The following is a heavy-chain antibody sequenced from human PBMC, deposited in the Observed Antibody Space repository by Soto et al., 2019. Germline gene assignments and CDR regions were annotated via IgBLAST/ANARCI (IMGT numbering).Heavy chain of an antibody. V-gene: IGHV3-7*01. Sequence: EVQLVESGGGLVQPGGSLRLSCAASGFTFSSYWMSRVRQAPGKGLEWVANIKQDGSEKYYVDSVKGRFTISRDNAKNSLYLQMNSLRAEDTAVYYCARLRFLEWLYNWFDPWGQGTLVTVSS. J-gene: IGHJ5*02. D-gene: IGHD3-3*01. CDR2: IKQDGSEK. CDR1: GFTFSSYW. CDR3: ARLRFLEWLYNWFDP.